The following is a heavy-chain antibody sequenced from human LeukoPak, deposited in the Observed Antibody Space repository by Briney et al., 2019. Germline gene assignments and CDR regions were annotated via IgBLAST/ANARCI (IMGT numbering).Heavy chain of an antibody. CDR2: IYYSGST. V-gene: IGHV4-59*01. D-gene: IGHD6-6*01. CDR3: AREGSSSPPHPWFDP. CDR1: GGSISSYY. Sequence: SETLSLTCTVSGGSISSYYWSWIRQPPGKGLEWIGYIYYSGSTNYNPSLKSRVTISVDTSKNQFSLKLSSVTAADTAVYYCAREGSSSPPHPWFDPWGQGTLVTVSS. J-gene: IGHJ5*02.